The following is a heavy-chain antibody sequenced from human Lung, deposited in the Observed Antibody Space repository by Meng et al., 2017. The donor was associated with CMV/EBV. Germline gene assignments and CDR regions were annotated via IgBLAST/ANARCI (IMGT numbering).Heavy chain of an antibody. D-gene: IGHD3-10*01. CDR3: ARSGRYYYGSGIPY. CDR1: GFTFSHYY. J-gene: IGHJ4*02. Sequence: SCAASGFTFSHYYMSWNRQAPGKGLEWVSYISSSGSTIYYADSVKGRFTISRDNAKNSLYLQMNSLRAEDTAVYYCARSGRYYYGSGIPYWGQGXLVTVSS. V-gene: IGHV3-11*01. CDR2: ISSSGSTI.